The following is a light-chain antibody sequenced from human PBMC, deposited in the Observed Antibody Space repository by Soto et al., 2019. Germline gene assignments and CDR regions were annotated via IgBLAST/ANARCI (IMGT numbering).Light chain of an antibody. Sequence: IHLTQSPSSLSASVGYRFTITCRASQGISSYLAWYQQKPGKAPKLLIYAASTLQSGVPSRFSGSGSGTDFTLTISSLPPEDFETYYCQQLNSYPLTFGGGTKVDIK. CDR2: AAS. CDR3: QQLNSYPLT. CDR1: QGISSY. V-gene: IGKV1-9*01. J-gene: IGKJ4*01.